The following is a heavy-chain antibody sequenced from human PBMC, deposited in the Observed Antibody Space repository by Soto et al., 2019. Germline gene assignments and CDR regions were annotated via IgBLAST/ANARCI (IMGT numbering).Heavy chain of an antibody. CDR1: GVAISNSSYY. CDR2: IYYSGST. J-gene: IGHJ4*02. CDR3: ARGRGPHSGYDYSAY. D-gene: IGHD5-12*01. V-gene: IGHV4-31*03. Sequence: LSHTFTVSGVAISNSSYYCVLSRMPHRKGLEWIGYIYYSGSTYYNPSLRRRVVISVDTSESQFSLKLSSVTDADTAVYYCARGRGPHSGYDYSAYWGKGALVPVSP.